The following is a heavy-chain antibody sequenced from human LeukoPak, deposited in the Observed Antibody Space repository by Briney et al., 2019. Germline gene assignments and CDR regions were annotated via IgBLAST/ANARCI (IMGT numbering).Heavy chain of an antibody. CDR1: GGSISSYY. CDR3: ARESAVAGTSFDY. CDR2: ISYRGST. J-gene: IGHJ4*02. Sequence: SETLSLTCTVSGGSISSYYWSWIRQPPGKGLEWIGYISYRGSTNYNPSLKSRVTISVDTSKNQFSLKLSSVTAADTAVYYCARESAVAGTSFDYWGQGTLVTVSS. V-gene: IGHV4-59*12. D-gene: IGHD6-19*01.